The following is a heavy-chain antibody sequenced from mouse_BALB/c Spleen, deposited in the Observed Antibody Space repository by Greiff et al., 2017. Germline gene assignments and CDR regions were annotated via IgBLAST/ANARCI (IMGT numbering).Heavy chain of an antibody. J-gene: IGHJ3*01. CDR3: TRGYSPAWFAY. CDR2: INPSNGGT. D-gene: IGHD2-14*01. CDR1: GYTFTSYY. Sequence: VKLVESGAELVKPGASVKLSCKASGYTFTSYYMYWVKQRPGQGLEWIGEINPSNGGTNFNEKFKSKATLTVDKSSSTAYMQLSSLTSEDSAVYYCTRGYSPAWFAYWGQGTLVTVSA. V-gene: IGHV1S81*02.